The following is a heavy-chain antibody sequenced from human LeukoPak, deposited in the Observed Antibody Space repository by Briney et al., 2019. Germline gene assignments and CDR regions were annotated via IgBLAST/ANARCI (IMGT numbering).Heavy chain of an antibody. J-gene: IGHJ3*02. CDR1: GFPFSSYA. Sequence: AGRSLRLSCAASGFPFSSYAMHWVRQAPGKGLEWVAVISYDGSNKYYADSVKGRFTISRDNSKNTLYLQMNSLRAEDTAVYYCARERREWLLRGWGAFDIRGQGTMVTVSS. CDR2: ISYDGSNK. D-gene: IGHD3-3*01. V-gene: IGHV3-30-3*01. CDR3: ARERREWLLRGWGAFDI.